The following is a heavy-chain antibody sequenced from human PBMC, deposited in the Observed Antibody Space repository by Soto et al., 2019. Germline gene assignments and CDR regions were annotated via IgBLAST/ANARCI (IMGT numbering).Heavy chain of an antibody. J-gene: IGHJ4*01. CDR1: GYSISTAYY. D-gene: IGHD3-22*01. CDR2: ISHSGYT. Sequence: QVQLQESGPGLMKPSETLSLTCTVSGYSISTAYYWGWVRQPPGKGLEWIATISHSGYTYYSPSLKSRATISMDTSRNQFSLRLSSVTATDTAVYYCVRAKLAGRGYFDYWGHGTLATVSS. CDR3: VRAKLAGRGYFDY. V-gene: IGHV4-38-2*02.